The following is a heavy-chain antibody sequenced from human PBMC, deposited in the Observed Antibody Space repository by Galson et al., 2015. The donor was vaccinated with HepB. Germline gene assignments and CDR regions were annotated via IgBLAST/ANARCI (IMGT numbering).Heavy chain of an antibody. J-gene: IGHJ4*02. CDR3: ARVDEGGGEYYFDY. CDR1: GGTFSSYA. Sequence: SVKVSCKASGGTFSSYAISWVRQAPGQGLEWMGGIIPILGIANYAQKFQGRVTITADESTSTAYMELSSLRSEDTAVYYCARVDEGGGEYYFDYWGQGTLVTVSS. CDR2: IIPILGIA. V-gene: IGHV1-69*10. D-gene: IGHD3-10*01.